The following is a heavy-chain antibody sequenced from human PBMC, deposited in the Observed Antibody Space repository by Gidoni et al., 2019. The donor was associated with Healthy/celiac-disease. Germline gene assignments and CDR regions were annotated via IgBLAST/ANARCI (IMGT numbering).Heavy chain of an antibody. CDR2: INHSGST. Sequence: QVQLQQWGAGLLKPSETLSLTCAVYGGSSSGYYWSWIRQPPGKGLEWNGEINHSGSTNYNPSLKSRVTISVDTSKNQFSLKLSSVTAADTAVYYCARGVCTNGVCYGSGAPFDYWGQGTLVTVSS. J-gene: IGHJ4*02. CDR1: GGSSSGYY. CDR3: ARGVCTNGVCYGSGAPFDY. V-gene: IGHV4-34*01. D-gene: IGHD2-8*01.